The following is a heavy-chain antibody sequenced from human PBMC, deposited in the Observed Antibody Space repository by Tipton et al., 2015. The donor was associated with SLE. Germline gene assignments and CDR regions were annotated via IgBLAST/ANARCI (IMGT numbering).Heavy chain of an antibody. CDR1: GYTFTSYD. CDR2: MNPNSGNT. D-gene: IGHD4-17*01. J-gene: IGHJ6*02. V-gene: IGHV1-8*02. Sequence: QLVQSGAEVKKPGASVKVSCKASGYTFTSYDINWVRQATGQGLEWMGWMNPNSGNTGYAQKFQGRVTMTRNTSISTAYMELSSLRSEDTAVYYCASYGDYGAFYYYYYGMDVWGQGTTVTVSS. CDR3: ASYGDYGAFYYYYYGMDV.